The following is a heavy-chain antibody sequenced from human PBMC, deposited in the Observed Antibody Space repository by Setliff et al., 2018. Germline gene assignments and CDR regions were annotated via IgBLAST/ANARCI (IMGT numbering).Heavy chain of an antibody. J-gene: IGHJ4*02. CDR3: ARLRGAFDY. D-gene: IGHD3-16*01. V-gene: IGHV4-59*01. CDR1: GGSISSYY. CDR2: IYYSGST. Sequence: SETLSLTCTVSGGSISSYYWSWIRQPPGKRLEWIGYIYYSGSTNYNPSLESRVTISVDTSKNQYSLRLNSATAADTAVYYCARLRGAFDYWGQGTLVTVSS.